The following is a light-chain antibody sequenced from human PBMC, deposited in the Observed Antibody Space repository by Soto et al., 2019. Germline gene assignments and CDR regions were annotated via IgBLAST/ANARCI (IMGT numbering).Light chain of an antibody. CDR3: QRYNNWPLT. CDR1: ESVDFH. Sequence: PGKRATLSCRASESVDFHLAWYQQKPGQAPRLLIYDASVRATGTPARFSGSGSGTDFTLTISSLEPEDFALYYCQRYNNWPLTFGGGTKV. CDR2: DAS. V-gene: IGKV3-11*01. J-gene: IGKJ4*01.